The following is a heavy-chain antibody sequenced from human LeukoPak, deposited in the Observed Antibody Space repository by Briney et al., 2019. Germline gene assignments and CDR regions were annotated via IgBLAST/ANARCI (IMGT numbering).Heavy chain of an antibody. J-gene: IGHJ4*02. CDR2: INHSGST. CDR1: GGSFSGYY. Sequence: PSETLSLTCAVYGGSFSGYYWSWIRQPPGKGLEWIGEINHSGSTNYNPSLKRRVTISVDTSKNQFSLKLRSVTATDTAVYYCARLGVPAAMSWSAGYFDYWGQGTLVTVSS. CDR3: ARLGVPAAMSWSAGYFDY. D-gene: IGHD2-2*01. V-gene: IGHV4-34*01.